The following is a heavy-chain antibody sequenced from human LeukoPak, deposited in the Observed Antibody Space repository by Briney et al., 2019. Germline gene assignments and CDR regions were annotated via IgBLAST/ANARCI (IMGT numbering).Heavy chain of an antibody. CDR3: AKSNGYGLIDI. Sequence: PSETLSLTCAVYGGSFSGYYWSWIRQPPGKGLEWIGEINHSGSTDNNPSLKSRVTISLDTSRNQFSLKLNSVTAADTAVYYCAKSNGYGLIDIWGQGTMVTVSS. V-gene: IGHV4-34*01. CDR1: GGSFSGYY. D-gene: IGHD3-10*01. J-gene: IGHJ3*02. CDR2: INHSGST.